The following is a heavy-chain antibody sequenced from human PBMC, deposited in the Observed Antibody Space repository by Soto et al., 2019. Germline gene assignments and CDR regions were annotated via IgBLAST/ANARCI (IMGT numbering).Heavy chain of an antibody. CDR1: GGSISSGGYS. J-gene: IGHJ6*02. CDR3: ARGIGSGSYYYHYYGMDV. CDR2: IYHSGST. V-gene: IGHV4-30-2*01. D-gene: IGHD3-10*01. Sequence: PSETLSLTCAVSGGSISSGGYSWSWIRQPPGKGLEWIGYIYHSGSTYYNPSLKSRFTIAVDRSKNQFSLKLSSVTAADTAVYYGARGIGSGSYYYHYYGMDVWGQGTTVTVSS.